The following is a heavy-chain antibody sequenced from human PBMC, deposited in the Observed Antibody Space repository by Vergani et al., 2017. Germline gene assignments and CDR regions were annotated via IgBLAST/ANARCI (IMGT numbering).Heavy chain of an antibody. V-gene: IGHV1-69*01. CDR3: ARDRADYDILTGYLNYYYYYMDV. J-gene: IGHJ6*03. CDR2: IILIFGTA. Sequence: QVQLVQSGAEVKKPGSSVKVSCKASGGTFSSYAISWVRQAPGQGLEWMGGIILIFGTANYAQKFQGRVTITADESTSTAYMELSSLRSEDTAVYYCARDRADYDILTGYLNYYYYYMDVWGKGTTVTVSS. CDR1: GGTFSSYA. D-gene: IGHD3-9*01.